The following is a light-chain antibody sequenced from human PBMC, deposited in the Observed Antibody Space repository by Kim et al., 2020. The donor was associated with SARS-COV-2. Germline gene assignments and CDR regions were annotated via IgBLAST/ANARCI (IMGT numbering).Light chain of an antibody. J-gene: IGLJ3*02. CDR1: NSNIGSSA. CDR3: AAWDVSLDAWV. CDR2: SHN. V-gene: IGLV1-44*01. Sequence: QSVLTQPPSASGPPGQKITMSCSGSNSNIGSSAVNWYQQVPGTAPKLLIYSHNQRPSGVPDRFSGSRSGTSASLAISRLQSEDEADYFCAAWDVSLDAWVFGGGTQLTVL.